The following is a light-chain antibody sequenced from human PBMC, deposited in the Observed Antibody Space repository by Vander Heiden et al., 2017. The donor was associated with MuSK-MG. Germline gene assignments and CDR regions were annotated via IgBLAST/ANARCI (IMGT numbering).Light chain of an antibody. Sequence: SASVGDRVTITCRASQSISSWLAWYQQKPGKAPKLLIYKASSLESGVPSRFSGSGSGTEFTLTISSLQPDDFATYYCQQYNSYSPKTFGQGTKVEIK. J-gene: IGKJ1*01. CDR1: QSISSW. CDR2: KAS. V-gene: IGKV1-5*03. CDR3: QQYNSYSPKT.